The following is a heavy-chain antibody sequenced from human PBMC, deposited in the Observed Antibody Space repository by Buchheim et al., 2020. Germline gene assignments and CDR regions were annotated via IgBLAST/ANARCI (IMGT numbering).Heavy chain of an antibody. CDR1: GGTLNNYA. CDR3: ARDFFSNWFDP. Sequence: QVQLVQSGAEVKKPGSSVKVSCKASGGTLNNYAISWVRQAPGQELEGLGGLIPFFGTANYAQKFQGRLTITVGTTATTVYLELTSLTSEDTAIYYCARDFFSNWFDPWGQGTL. D-gene: IGHD2/OR15-2a*01. J-gene: IGHJ5*02. V-gene: IGHV1-69*06. CDR2: LIPFFGTA.